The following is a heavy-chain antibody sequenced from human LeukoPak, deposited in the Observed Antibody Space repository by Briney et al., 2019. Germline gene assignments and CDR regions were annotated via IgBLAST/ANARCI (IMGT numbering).Heavy chain of an antibody. V-gene: IGHV3-74*03. D-gene: IGHD4-23*01. CDR1: GLTFRTYW. CDR3: ARASTTLANLLDN. J-gene: IGHJ4*02. Sequence: RGISVRLPCVASGLTFRTYWMHCARHAPRKGLLWVSRLSGDGRSTKYADSRKGRFTISRDNAKNTLYLQMNSLRAADTAVYLCARASTTLANLLDNGGRGPVVTVSS. CDR2: LSGDGRST.